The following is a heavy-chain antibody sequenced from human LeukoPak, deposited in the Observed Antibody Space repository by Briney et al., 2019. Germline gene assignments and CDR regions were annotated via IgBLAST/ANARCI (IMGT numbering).Heavy chain of an antibody. CDR2: IYYSGST. D-gene: IGHD4-17*01. Sequence: SETLSLTCTVSGGSISSGDYYWSWIRQPPGKGLEWIGYIYYSGSTYYNPSLKSRVTISVDTSKNQFSLKLSSVTAADTAVYYCARVVGTDYGDYVPVYYFDYWGQGTLVTVSS. V-gene: IGHV4-30-4*01. CDR3: ARVVGTDYGDYVPVYYFDY. J-gene: IGHJ4*02. CDR1: GGSISSGDYY.